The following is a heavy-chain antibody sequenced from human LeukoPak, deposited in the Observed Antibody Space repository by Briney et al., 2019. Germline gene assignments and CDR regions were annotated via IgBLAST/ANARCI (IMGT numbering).Heavy chain of an antibody. Sequence: GGSLRLSCAASGFTFSSYWMSWARQAPGKGLEWVANIKQDGSEKYYVDSVKGRFTISRDNAKNSLYLQMNSLRAGDTAVYYCARLYGSVVPAAPPAYFDYWGQGTLVTVSS. J-gene: IGHJ4*02. V-gene: IGHV3-7*01. CDR2: IKQDGSEK. D-gene: IGHD2-2*01. CDR3: ARLYGSVVPAAPPAYFDY. CDR1: GFTFSSYW.